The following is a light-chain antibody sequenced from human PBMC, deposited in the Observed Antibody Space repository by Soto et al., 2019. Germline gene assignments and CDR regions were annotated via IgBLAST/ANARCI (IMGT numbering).Light chain of an antibody. CDR3: GTWDSSLSAGRV. CDR2: ENN. CDR1: SSNIGNNY. V-gene: IGLV1-51*02. Sequence: QSVLTQAPSVSAVPGQKGSISCSGSSSNIGNNYVSWYQQLPGTAPKLLIYENNKRPSGIPDRFSGSKSGTSATLGITGLQTGDEADYYCGTWDSSLSAGRVFGTGTKVTVL. J-gene: IGLJ1*01.